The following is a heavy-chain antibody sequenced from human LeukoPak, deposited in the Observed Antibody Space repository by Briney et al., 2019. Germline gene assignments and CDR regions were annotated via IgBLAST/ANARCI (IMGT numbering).Heavy chain of an antibody. CDR2: ISGDGGST. CDR1: GFTFDDYA. V-gene: IGHV3-43*02. CDR3: ARGGYYDASIDY. J-gene: IGHJ4*02. Sequence: GGSLRLSCAASGFTFDDYAMHWVRQAPGKGLEWVSLISGDGGSTYYADSVKGRFTISRDNSKNSLYLQMNSLRSEDTAVYYCARGGYYDASIDYWGQGTLVTVSS. D-gene: IGHD3-22*01.